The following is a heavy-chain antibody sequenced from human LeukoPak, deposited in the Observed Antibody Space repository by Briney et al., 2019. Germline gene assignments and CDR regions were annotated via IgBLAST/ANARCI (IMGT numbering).Heavy chain of an antibody. CDR1: TFTFSSYE. D-gene: IGHD6-19*01. CDR3: ARDGWLGGARYYYYMDV. J-gene: IGHJ6*03. CDR2: ISSSGSTI. Sequence: AGSLRFSCAASTFTFSSYEMNWDRQAQGKGLEWVSYISSSGSTIYYADSVKGRFTISRDNAKNSLYLQMNSLRAEDTAVDYCARDGWLGGARYYYYMDVWGKGTTVTISS. V-gene: IGHV3-48*03.